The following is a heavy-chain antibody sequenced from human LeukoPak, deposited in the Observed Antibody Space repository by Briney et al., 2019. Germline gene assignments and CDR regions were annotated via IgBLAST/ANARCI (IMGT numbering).Heavy chain of an antibody. CDR1: GGSFSGDY. D-gene: IGHD3-22*01. Sequence: SETLSLTCAVYGGSFSGDYWSWIRQPPGKGLEWIGEINHSGSTNYNPSLKSRVTISVDTSKNQFSLKLSSVTAADTAVYYCARARFLYYDSSGYQGSADYWGQGTLVTVSS. J-gene: IGHJ4*02. CDR2: INHSGST. CDR3: ARARFLYYDSSGYQGSADY. V-gene: IGHV4-34*01.